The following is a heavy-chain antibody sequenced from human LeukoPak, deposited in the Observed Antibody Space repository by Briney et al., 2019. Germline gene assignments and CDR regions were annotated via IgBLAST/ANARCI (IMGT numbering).Heavy chain of an antibody. J-gene: IGHJ3*02. CDR1: GASISSGGYY. CDR3: ARVSKYHLLSGGYDAFDI. D-gene: IGHD2-2*01. V-gene: IGHV4-31*03. Sequence: SETLSLTCTVSGASISSGGYYWRWIRQHPGKGLEWFGSIHNSGSTYYNPSLKSRVTISVDASKNQFSLKVNSVTAADTAVYYCARVSKYHLLSGGYDAFDIWGQGTMVAVSP. CDR2: IHNSGST.